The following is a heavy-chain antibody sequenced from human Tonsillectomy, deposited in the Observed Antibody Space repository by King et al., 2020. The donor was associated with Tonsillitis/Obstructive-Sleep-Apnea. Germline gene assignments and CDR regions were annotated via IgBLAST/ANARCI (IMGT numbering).Heavy chain of an antibody. V-gene: IGHV3-30*18. Sequence: QLVQSGGGVVQPGRSLRLSCAASGFTFSSYGMHRVRQAPGKGLEWVAVISYDGSNKYYADSVKGRFTISRDNSKNTLYLQMNSLRAEDTAVYYCAKDHTDLIRFLDYWGQGTLVTVSS. CDR3: AKDHTDLIRFLDY. J-gene: IGHJ4*02. D-gene: IGHD3-3*01. CDR1: GFTFSSYG. CDR2: ISYDGSNK.